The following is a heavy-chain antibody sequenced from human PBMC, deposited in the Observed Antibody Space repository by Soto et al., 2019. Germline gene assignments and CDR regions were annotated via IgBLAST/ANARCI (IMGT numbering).Heavy chain of an antibody. CDR2: VYYGGST. J-gene: IGHJ6*02. CDR3: AGGDYYHSSGYYFYYYTMDV. Sequence: PSETLSLTCTVSGGSISSSSYYCGWIRQPPGKGLEWIGNVYYGGSTYYNPSLKSRVTISVETSKSQFSLKLSSVTAADTAVYYCAGGDYYHSSGYYFYYYTMDVWGQGTTVTVSS. D-gene: IGHD3-22*01. V-gene: IGHV4-39*01. CDR1: GGSISSSSYY.